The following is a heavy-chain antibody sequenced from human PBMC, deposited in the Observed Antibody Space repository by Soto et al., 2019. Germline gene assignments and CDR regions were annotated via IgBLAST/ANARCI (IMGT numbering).Heavy chain of an antibody. D-gene: IGHD3-22*01. CDR2: ISAYNGNT. CDR3: ARDLYYDSSGYYGGY. V-gene: IGHV1-18*01. Sequence: ASVKVSCKASGYTFTSYGISWVLQAPGQGLEWMGWISAYNGNTNYAQKLQGRVTMTTDTSTSTAYMELRSLRSDDTAVYYCARDLYYDSSGYYGGYWGQGTLVTVSS. CDR1: GYTFTSYG. J-gene: IGHJ4*02.